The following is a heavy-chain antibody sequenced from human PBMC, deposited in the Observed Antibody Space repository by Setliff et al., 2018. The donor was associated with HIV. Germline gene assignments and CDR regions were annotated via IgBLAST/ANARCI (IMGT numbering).Heavy chain of an antibody. Sequence: SETLSLTCTVSGDSISSGSYLWNWIRQPAGKGLEWIGRIYSRGSTDYNPSLKSRVTISLDTSKNQFSLKLSSVTAADTAVYYCARVGYHGSGRYSFDYWGQGTLVTVSS. CDR2: IYSRGST. CDR3: ARVGYHGSGRYSFDY. V-gene: IGHV4-61*02. J-gene: IGHJ4*02. CDR1: GDSISSGSYL. D-gene: IGHD3-10*01.